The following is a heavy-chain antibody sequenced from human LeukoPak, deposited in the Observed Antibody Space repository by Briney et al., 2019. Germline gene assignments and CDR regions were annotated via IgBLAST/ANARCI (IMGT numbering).Heavy chain of an antibody. V-gene: IGHV3-64*01. D-gene: IGHD3-3*01. CDR1: GFTFSSYA. CDR3: ARVLEWLTYYYYYYMDV. CDR2: ISSNGGST. J-gene: IGHJ6*03. Sequence: GGSLRLSCAASGFTFSSYAMHWVRQAPGKGLEYVSAISSNGGSTYYANSVKGRFTISRDNAKNSLYLQMNSLRAEDTAVYYCARVLEWLTYYYYYYMDVWGKGTTVTVSS.